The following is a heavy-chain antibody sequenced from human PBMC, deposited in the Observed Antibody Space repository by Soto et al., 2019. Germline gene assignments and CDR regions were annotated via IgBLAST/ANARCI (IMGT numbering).Heavy chain of an antibody. Sequence: SETLSLTCAVSSSSISSSNWWGWIRQPPGKGLEWFGYSYYSGSTYYNASLKSRVTMSVDTSKNQFSLKLSSVTAVDTAVYYCATKPNSRYYFDYWGQGALVTVSS. J-gene: IGHJ4*02. V-gene: IGHV4-28*01. CDR3: ATKPNSRYYFDY. CDR2: SYYSGST. CDR1: SSSISSSNW. D-gene: IGHD6-6*01.